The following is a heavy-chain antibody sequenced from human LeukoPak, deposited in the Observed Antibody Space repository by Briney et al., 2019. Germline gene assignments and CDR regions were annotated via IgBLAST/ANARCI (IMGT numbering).Heavy chain of an antibody. D-gene: IGHD3-10*01. CDR3: ARDISSGLNWFDP. V-gene: IGHV4-38-2*02. J-gene: IGHJ5*02. CDR2: IYESGST. CDR1: GYSISSGSF. Sequence: PSETLSLTCTVSGYSISSGSFWGWIRQPPGKGLEWTGSIYESGSTYYNPSLKSRVTISIDTSENQFSLRLSSVTAADTAVYYCARDISSGLNWFDPWGQGSLVTVSS.